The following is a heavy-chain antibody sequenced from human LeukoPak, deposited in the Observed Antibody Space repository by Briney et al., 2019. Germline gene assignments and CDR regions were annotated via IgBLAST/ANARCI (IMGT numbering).Heavy chain of an antibody. CDR2: IYYSGST. J-gene: IGHJ4*02. V-gene: IGHV4-59*01. CDR1: GGSISSYY. D-gene: IGHD6-6*01. CDR3: ATLSSIDDTLDY. Sequence: SETLSLTCTVSGGSISSYYWSWIRQPPGKGLEWIGYIYYSGSTNYNPSLKSRVTISVDTSKNQFSLKLSSVTAADTAVYYCATLSSIDDTLDYWGQGTLVTVSS.